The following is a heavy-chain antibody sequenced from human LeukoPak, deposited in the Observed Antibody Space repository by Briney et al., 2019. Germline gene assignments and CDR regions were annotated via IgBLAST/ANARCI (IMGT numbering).Heavy chain of an antibody. CDR2: INPNSGGT. D-gene: IGHD3-10*01. J-gene: IGHJ4*02. CDR3: AASSMVRAVIMD. CDR1: GYTFTVYY. Sequence: ASVKVSFTASGYTFTVYYMHWVRQAPGQGMELMGWINPNSGGTNYSQKYQGRGTMTRDTSISTDYMELSRLRSEDTAVYYCAASSMVRAVIMDWGQGTLVTVSS. V-gene: IGHV1-2*02.